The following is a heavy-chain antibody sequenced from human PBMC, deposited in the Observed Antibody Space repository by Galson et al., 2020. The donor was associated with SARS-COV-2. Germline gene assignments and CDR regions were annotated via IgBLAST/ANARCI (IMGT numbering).Heavy chain of an antibody. J-gene: IGHJ4*02. Sequence: ASETLSLTCTVSGGSISSSSYYWGWIPQPPGKGLEWIGSIYYSGSTYYNPSLKSRVTITVDTSKNQFSLKLSSVTPADTAVYYCARATRGEGLRVHFVYWAQGTLVIFSS. CDR2: IYYSGST. V-gene: IGHV4-39*07. D-gene: IGHD5-12*01. CDR3: ARATRGEGLRVHFVY. CDR1: GGSISSSSYY.